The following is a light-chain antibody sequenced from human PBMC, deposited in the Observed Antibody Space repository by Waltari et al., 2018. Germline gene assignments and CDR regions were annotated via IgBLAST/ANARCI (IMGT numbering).Light chain of an antibody. V-gene: IGKV3-11*01. CDR2: DAS. Sequence: EIVFTPSPATLSLSPGERATLSCRASQSVSSYLAWYPQKPGQAPRLLIYDASNRAPGIPARFSGSGSGTDFTLTISSLEPEDFAVYYCQQRSNWPLTFGPGTKVDIK. CDR3: QQRSNWPLT. J-gene: IGKJ3*01. CDR1: QSVSSY.